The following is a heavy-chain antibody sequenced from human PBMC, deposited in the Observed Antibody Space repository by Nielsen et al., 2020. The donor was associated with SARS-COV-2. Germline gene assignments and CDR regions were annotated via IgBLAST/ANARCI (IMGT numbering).Heavy chain of an antibody. J-gene: IGHJ4*02. CDR1: GFTFDDYT. CDR3: AKEGASSSWLNLDY. V-gene: IGHV3-43*01. Sequence: GSLRLSCAASGFTFDDYTMHWVRQTPGKGLEWVSLISWDGGSTYYADSVKGRFTISRDNSKNSLYLQMNSLRTEDTALYYCAKEGASSSWLNLDYWGQGTLVTVSS. D-gene: IGHD6-13*01. CDR2: ISWDGGST.